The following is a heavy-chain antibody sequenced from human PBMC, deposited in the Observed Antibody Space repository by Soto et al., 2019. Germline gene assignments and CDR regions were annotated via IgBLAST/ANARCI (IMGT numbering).Heavy chain of an antibody. J-gene: IGHJ4*02. CDR2: IYFNGNT. CDR3: ARQGSY. V-gene: IGHV4-39*01. Sequence: QLQLQESGPGLVKPSETLSLTCNVSGVCISDTSYYWGWIRQPPGKGLEWIGTIYFNGNTFYNPSLKSRLTISVDTSKNQISLRLTSVTAADTAVYYCARQGSYWGQGTLVAVSS. CDR1: GVCISDTSYY.